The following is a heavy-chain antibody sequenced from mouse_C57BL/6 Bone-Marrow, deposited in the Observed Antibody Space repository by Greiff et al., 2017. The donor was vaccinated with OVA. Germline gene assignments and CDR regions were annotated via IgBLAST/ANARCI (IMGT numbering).Heavy chain of an antibody. V-gene: IGHV1-53*01. Sequence: QVQLQQPGTELVKPGASVKLSCKASGYTFTSYWMHWVKQRPGQGLEWIGNINPSNGGTNYNEKFKSKATLTVHKSSSTAYMQLSSLTSEDSAVYYCASLLLVYYYAMDYWGQGTSVTVSS. CDR2: INPSNGGT. CDR3: ASLLLVYYYAMDY. J-gene: IGHJ4*01. CDR1: GYTFTSYW.